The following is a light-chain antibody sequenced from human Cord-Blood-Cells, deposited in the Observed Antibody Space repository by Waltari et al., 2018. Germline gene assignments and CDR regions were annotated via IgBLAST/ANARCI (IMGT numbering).Light chain of an antibody. Sequence: QSALTQPPSVSGSPGQSVTISCTGTSSDVGSYNRFSGYQQPPGTAPKLMIYEVSNRPSGVPDRFSGSKSGNTASLTISGIQAEDEADYYCSSYTSSSTVVFGGGTKLTVL. V-gene: IGLV2-18*02. CDR1: SSDVGSYNR. CDR3: SSYTSSSTVV. J-gene: IGLJ2*01. CDR2: EVS.